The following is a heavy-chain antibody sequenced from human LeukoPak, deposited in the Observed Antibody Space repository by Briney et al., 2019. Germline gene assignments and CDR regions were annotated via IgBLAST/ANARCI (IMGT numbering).Heavy chain of an antibody. CDR2: ISAYNGNT. D-gene: IGHD3-10*01. J-gene: IGHJ4*02. V-gene: IGHV1-18*01. Sequence: ASVKVSCKASGGTFSSYAISWVRQAPGQGLEWMGWISAYNGNTNYAQKLQGRVTTTTDTSTSTAYMELRSLRSDDTAVYYCARDGPVWFGELFYPFDYWGQGTLVTVSS. CDR1: GGTFSSYA. CDR3: ARDGPVWFGELFYPFDY.